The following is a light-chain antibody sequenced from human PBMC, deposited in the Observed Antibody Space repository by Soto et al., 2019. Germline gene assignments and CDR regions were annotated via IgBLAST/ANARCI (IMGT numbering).Light chain of an antibody. V-gene: IGKV3-20*01. CDR1: QSVAISY. J-gene: IGKJ4*01. CDR2: GAS. CDR3: QQYHNWPPLT. Sequence: ETVLTQSPGTLSLSPGERATLSCRASQSVAISYLAWYQQRPGQAPRLLIYGASSRATGIPDRFSGSGSGKDFTLTISSLQSEDFAVYYCQQYHNWPPLTFGGGTKVDIK.